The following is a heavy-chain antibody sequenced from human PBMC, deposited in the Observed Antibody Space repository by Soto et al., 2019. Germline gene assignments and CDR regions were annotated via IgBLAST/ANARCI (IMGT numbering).Heavy chain of an antibody. CDR3: ARGLYYYGSGRDFDY. J-gene: IGHJ4*02. Sequence: QVQLQQWGAGLLKPSETLSLTCAVYGGSFSSYYWSWIRQPPGKGLEWIGEINHSGSTNYNPSLKSRVTISVDTSKNHFSLKLSSVTAADTAVYYCARGLYYYGSGRDFDYWGQGTLVTVSS. V-gene: IGHV4-34*01. CDR1: GGSFSSYY. CDR2: INHSGST. D-gene: IGHD3-10*01.